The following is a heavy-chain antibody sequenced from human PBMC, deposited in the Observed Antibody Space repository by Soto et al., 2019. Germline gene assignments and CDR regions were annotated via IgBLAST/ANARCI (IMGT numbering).Heavy chain of an antibody. D-gene: IGHD3-3*01. V-gene: IGHV3-48*04. CDR1: GFTLRTYS. CDR2: ISSSSSST. CDR3: ARDRGGGSIFGANYGMEF. Sequence: SGGSLRLSCEASGFTLRTYSLGWVRQAPGKGLEWLSKISSSSSSTDYADSVKGRFTISRDNAKNSLYLQMSSLRAEDTAVYYCARDRGGGSIFGANYGMEFRGQAPTVTLSS. J-gene: IGHJ6*02.